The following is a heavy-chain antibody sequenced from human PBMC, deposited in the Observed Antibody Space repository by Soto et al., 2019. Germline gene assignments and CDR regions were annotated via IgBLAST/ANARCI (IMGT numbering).Heavy chain of an antibody. V-gene: IGHV3-11*01. CDR1: GINFSDFY. CDR3: VSQIKGTRRKYYFHL. J-gene: IGHJ4*02. CDR2: ISATGETT. Sequence: GGSLRLSCAASGINFSDFYISWIRQAPGKGLEWVSFISATGETTYYAESVKGRFTISRDNAQQSLDLQMNSLRDEDTAMYYCVSQIKGTRRKYYFHLWGQGDLVAVSS.